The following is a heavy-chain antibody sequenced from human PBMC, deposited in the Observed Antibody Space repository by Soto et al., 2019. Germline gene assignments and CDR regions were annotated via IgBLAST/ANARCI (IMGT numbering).Heavy chain of an antibody. D-gene: IGHD3-10*01. J-gene: IGHJ4*02. Sequence: ASVKGSCKTSGYTFSSYTIAWVRQAPGQGLEWLGWISPDDGNTEYEQKFQGRVTMTADTLTNNAYMELRSLKYDDTAVYYCARVEAPFGESLHWGQGTPVTVSS. CDR2: ISPDDGNT. CDR3: ARVEAPFGESLH. CDR1: GYTFSSYT. V-gene: IGHV1-18*01.